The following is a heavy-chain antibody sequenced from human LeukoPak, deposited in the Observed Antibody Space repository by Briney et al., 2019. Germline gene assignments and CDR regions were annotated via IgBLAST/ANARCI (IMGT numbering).Heavy chain of an antibody. D-gene: IGHD2-2*01. J-gene: IGHJ5*02. CDR1: GYTFTSYG. CDR3: ARLMSEDIVVVPAAISGWFDP. V-gene: IGHV1-18*01. CDR2: ISAYNGNT. Sequence: ASVKVSCKASGYTFTSYGISWVRQAPGQGLEWMGWISAYNGNTNYAQKLQGRVTMTTDTSTSTAYMELRSLRSDDTAVYYCARLMSEDIVVVPAAISGWFDPWGQGTLVTVSS.